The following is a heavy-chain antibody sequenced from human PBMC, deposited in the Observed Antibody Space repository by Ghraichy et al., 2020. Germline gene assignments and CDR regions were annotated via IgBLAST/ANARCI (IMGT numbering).Heavy chain of an antibody. CDR1: GFTFSSYG. D-gene: IGHD3-22*01. V-gene: IGHV3-33*01. J-gene: IGHJ4*02. Sequence: GGSLRLSCAASGFTFSSYGMHWVRQAPGRGLEWVAVIWYDGSNNHYADSVKGRFSISRDNSENTLYLQMNSLRAEDTAVYYCVRADSSGYDTRYFDYWGQGILVTVSS. CDR3: VRADSSGYDTRYFDY. CDR2: IWYDGSNN.